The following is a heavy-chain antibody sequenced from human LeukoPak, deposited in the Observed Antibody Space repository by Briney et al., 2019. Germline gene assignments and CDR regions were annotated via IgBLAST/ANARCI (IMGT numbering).Heavy chain of an antibody. CDR1: RFSFSSYG. CDR3: AKGQGYNYGDSIDY. CDR2: INGGGSS. Sequence: GGSLRLSCGASRFSFSSYGMHWVRQAPGKGLEWVSVINGGGSSYYADSVKGRFTVSRDNSKNTLYLQMNSLRDEDTAIYYCAKGQGYNYGDSIDYWGQGTLVTVSS. D-gene: IGHD5-18*01. V-gene: IGHV3-NL1*01. J-gene: IGHJ4*02.